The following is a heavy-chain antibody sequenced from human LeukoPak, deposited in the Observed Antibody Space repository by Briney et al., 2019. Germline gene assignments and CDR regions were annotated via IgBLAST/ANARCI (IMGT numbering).Heavy chain of an antibody. CDR1: GFTFDDYA. V-gene: IGHV3-43D*03. CDR2: ISWDGGST. J-gene: IGHJ4*02. Sequence: PGGSLRLSCAASGFTFDDYAMHWVRQAPGKGLEWVSLISWDGGSTYYADSVKGRFTISRDNSKNSLYLQMNSLRAEDTALYYCAKDRIPDGRYSIDFWGQGTLVIVSS. CDR3: AKDRIPDGRYSIDF. D-gene: IGHD5-24*01.